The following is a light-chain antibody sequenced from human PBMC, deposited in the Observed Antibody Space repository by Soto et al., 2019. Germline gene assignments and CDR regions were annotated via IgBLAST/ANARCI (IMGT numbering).Light chain of an antibody. CDR2: AAS. J-gene: IGKJ4*01. Sequence: DIQMTQFPSSLSASVGDRVTITCRASETISDYLNWYQHKPGTAPKLLIFAASSLQSGVPSRFSGGGSGTNFTLTITSLQPEDFVTYYCQQSYRTPLTFGGGTKVEIQ. CDR3: QQSYRTPLT. CDR1: ETISDY. V-gene: IGKV1-39*01.